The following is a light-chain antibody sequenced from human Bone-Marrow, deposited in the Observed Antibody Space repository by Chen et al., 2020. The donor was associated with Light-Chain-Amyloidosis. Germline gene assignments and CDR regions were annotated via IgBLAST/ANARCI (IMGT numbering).Light chain of an antibody. Sequence: IVLTQTPLSLPVTPGEPASISCRSSQSLVDSGDGNTYLDWYVQKPGQSPDILIYTLSYRTSGVPDRVSGSGSGTHFTLNISRVEAEDVGVYYCMQRIQFPVTFGGGTKVEIK. J-gene: IGKJ4*01. CDR3: MQRIQFPVT. CDR2: TLS. V-gene: IGKV2-40*01. CDR1: QSLVDSGDGNTY.